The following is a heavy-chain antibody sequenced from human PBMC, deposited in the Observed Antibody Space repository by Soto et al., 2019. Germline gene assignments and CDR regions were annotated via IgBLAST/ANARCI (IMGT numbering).Heavy chain of an antibody. D-gene: IGHD3-22*01. CDR1: GYSFSFYC. V-gene: IGHV5-51*01. CDR3: ATAYVYDFESSNYYLDAFDI. J-gene: IGHJ3*02. CDR2: MYPDDSDI. Sequence: GESLTISCKAPGYSFSFYCIGLVRQIHGNGLEWMAIMYPDDSDIRYSPSFEAHVPISADKSTSTAFLQWSSLKASDTAMYYCATAYVYDFESSNYYLDAFDIWGQGTLVTVSS.